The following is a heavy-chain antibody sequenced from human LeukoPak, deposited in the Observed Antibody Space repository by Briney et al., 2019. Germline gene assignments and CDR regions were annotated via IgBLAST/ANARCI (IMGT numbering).Heavy chain of an antibody. Sequence: PGGSLRLSCTASRYSSSSYAMIRGRQAPGKGLEWVSGIGAGGTFTYYADSVKGRFTISRDNSRNTLYLQMNSLRADDTAVYYCAKELDYTTYGYYFDYWGQGTLVTVSS. J-gene: IGHJ4*02. D-gene: IGHD4-11*01. CDR1: RYSSSSYA. CDR3: AKELDYTTYGYYFDY. V-gene: IGHV3-23*01. CDR2: IGAGGTFT.